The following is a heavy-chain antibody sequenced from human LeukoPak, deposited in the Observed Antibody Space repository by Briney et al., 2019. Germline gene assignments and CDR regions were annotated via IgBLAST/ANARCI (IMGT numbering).Heavy chain of an antibody. Sequence: PSETLSLTCTVSGGSIGSSSYYWGWIRQPPGKGLEWIGSIYYSGSTYYNPSLKSRVTISVDTSKNQFSLKLSSVTAADTAVYYCARADDSSGYRDRYYFDYWGQGTLVTVSS. D-gene: IGHD3-22*01. CDR3: ARADDSSGYRDRYYFDY. CDR1: GGSIGSSSYY. J-gene: IGHJ4*02. V-gene: IGHV4-39*07. CDR2: IYYSGST.